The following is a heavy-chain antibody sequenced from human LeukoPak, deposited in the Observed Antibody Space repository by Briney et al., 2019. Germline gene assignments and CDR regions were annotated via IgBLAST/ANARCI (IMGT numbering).Heavy chain of an antibody. CDR2: IIPIFGTA. V-gene: IGHV1-69*05. D-gene: IGHD2-21*01. Sequence: SVKVSCKASGGTFSSYAISWVRQAPGQGLEWMGRIIPIFGTANYAQKFQGRVTITTDESTSTAYMELSSLRSEDTAVYYCATAEAYCGGDCYSSPYYYMDVWGKGTTVTVSS. J-gene: IGHJ6*03. CDR3: ATAEAYCGGDCYSSPYYYMDV. CDR1: GGTFSSYA.